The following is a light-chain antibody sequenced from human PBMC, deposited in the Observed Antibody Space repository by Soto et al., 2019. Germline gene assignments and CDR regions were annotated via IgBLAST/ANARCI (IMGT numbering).Light chain of an antibody. CDR3: QQLHSYPLT. CDR2: KAS. Sequence: DIQMTQSPSTLSGSVGDRVTITCRASQTISSWLAWYQQKPGKAPKLLIYKASTLKSGVPSRFSGSGSGTDFTLTISSLQPEDFATYYCQQLHSYPLTFGQGTRLEIK. V-gene: IGKV1-5*03. CDR1: QTISSW. J-gene: IGKJ5*01.